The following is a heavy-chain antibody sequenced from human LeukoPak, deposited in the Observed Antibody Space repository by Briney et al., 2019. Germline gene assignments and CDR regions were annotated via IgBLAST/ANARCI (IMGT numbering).Heavy chain of an antibody. V-gene: IGHV3-23*01. CDR3: AKARYYYDSSGYSGFDP. J-gene: IGHJ5*02. Sequence: GGSLRLSCAASGFTFSSYAMSKVRQAPGKGLEWVSSISGSGGSTYYADSVKGRFTISRDNSKNTLYLQMNSLRAEDTAVYYCAKARYYYDSSGYSGFDPWGQGTLVTVSS. CDR2: ISGSGGST. D-gene: IGHD3-22*01. CDR1: GFTFSSYA.